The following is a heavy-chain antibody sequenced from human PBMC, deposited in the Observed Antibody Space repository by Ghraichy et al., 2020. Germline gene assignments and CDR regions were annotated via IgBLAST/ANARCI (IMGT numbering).Heavy chain of an antibody. V-gene: IGHV4-39*01. D-gene: IGHD2-15*01. Sequence: SETLSLTCTVSGGSFSNSNYYWGWIRQPPGKGLEWIGSIYYTVRTYYNPSLKSRVTISVDTSKNQFSLKLSSVTAADTAGYYCGGGAVVGSTPLTYNGMDVWGQGTTVTVSS. J-gene: IGHJ6*02. CDR1: GGSFSNSNYY. CDR3: GGGAVVGSTPLTYNGMDV. CDR2: IYYTVRT.